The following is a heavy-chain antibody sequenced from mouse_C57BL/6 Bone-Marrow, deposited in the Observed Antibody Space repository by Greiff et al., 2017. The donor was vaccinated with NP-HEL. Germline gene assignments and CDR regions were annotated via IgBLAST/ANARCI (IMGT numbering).Heavy chain of an antibody. J-gene: IGHJ1*03. CDR1: GYTFTGYW. V-gene: IGHV1-9*01. D-gene: IGHD2-5*01. Sequence: VKLQESGAELMKPGASVKLSCKATGYTFTGYWIEWVKQRPGHGLEWIGEILPGSGSTNYNEKFKGKATFTADTSSNTAYMQLSSLTTEDSAIYYCARSAGYYSNPYWYFDVWGTGTTVTVSS. CDR2: ILPGSGST. CDR3: ARSAGYYSNPYWYFDV.